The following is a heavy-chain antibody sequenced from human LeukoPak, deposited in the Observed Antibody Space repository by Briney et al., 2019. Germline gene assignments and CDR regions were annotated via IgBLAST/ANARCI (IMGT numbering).Heavy chain of an antibody. CDR1: GFTFSDYY. Sequence: GGSLRPSCAASGFTFSDYYMSWIRQAPGKGLEWVSYISSSGSTIYYADSVKGRFTISRDNAKNSLYLQMNSLRAEDTAVYYCARVRRYSGYSSGWYIVDYWGQGTLVTVSS. V-gene: IGHV3-11*01. D-gene: IGHD6-19*01. CDR2: ISSSGSTI. CDR3: ARVRRYSGYSSGWYIVDY. J-gene: IGHJ4*02.